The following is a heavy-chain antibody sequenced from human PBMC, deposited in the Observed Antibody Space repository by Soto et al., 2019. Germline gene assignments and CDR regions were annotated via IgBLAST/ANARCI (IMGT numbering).Heavy chain of an antibody. V-gene: IGHV4-59*01. D-gene: IGHD6-13*01. J-gene: IGHJ4*02. CDR3: ARYRREAVAGYTLDN. CDR1: GGSISSNY. CDR2: VYNSGST. Sequence: LALTCTVSGGSISSNYWTWIRQPPGKGLEWIGYVYNSGSTKYNPSLKSRVTISEDTSKSQFSLKVNSMTAADTAVYYCARYRREAVAGYTLDNWGQGILVTVSS.